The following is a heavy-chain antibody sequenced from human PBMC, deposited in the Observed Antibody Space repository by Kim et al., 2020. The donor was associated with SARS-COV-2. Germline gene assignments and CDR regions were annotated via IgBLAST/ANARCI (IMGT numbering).Heavy chain of an antibody. D-gene: IGHD6-13*01. CDR2: IIPIFGTA. J-gene: IGHJ4*02. V-gene: IGHV1-69*13. Sequence: SVKVSCKASGGTFSSYAISWVRQAPGQGIEWMGGIIPIFGTANYAQKFQGRVTITADESTSTAYMELSSLRSEDTAVYYCASLGSSWYVFDYWGQGTLVTVSS. CDR1: GGTFSSYA. CDR3: ASLGSSWYVFDY.